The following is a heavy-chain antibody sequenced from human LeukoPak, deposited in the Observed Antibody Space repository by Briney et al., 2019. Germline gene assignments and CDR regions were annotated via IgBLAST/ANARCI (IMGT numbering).Heavy chain of an antibody. D-gene: IGHD2-21*02. V-gene: IGHV4-34*01. CDR3: ARGGFYCGGDCYVDY. Sequence: KPSESLSLTCAVNGGSFSPYYWSWIRQPPGKGLEWIGEINHSGSTNYNPSLKSRVTISVDTSKNQFSLRLSSVTAADTAVYYCARGGFYCGGDCYVDYWGQGTLVTVSS. CDR2: INHSGST. J-gene: IGHJ4*02. CDR1: GGSFSPYY.